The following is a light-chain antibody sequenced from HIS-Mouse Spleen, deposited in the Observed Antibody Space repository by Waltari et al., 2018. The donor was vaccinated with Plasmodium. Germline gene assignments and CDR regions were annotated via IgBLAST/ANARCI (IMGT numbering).Light chain of an antibody. Sequence: QSALTQPASVSGSPGQSIPISCTGTRSDVGRYNLVSWYQQHPGKAPKLMIYEGSKRPSGVSNRFSGSKSGNTASLTISGLQAEDEADYYCCSYAGSSTFVVFGGGTKLTVL. J-gene: IGLJ2*01. CDR3: CSYAGSSTFVV. V-gene: IGLV2-23*03. CDR2: EGS. CDR1: RSDVGRYNL.